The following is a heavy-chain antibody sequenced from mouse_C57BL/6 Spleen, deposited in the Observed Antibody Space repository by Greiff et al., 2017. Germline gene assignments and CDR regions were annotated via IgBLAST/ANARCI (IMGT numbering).Heavy chain of an antibody. V-gene: IGHV1-81*01. Sequence: AQLQQSGAELARPGASVKLSCKASGYTFTSYGISWVKQRTGQGLEWIGEIYPRSGNTYYNEKFKGKATLTADQSSSTAYMELRSLTSEDSAVYFCARSAYDYDVYFDYWGQGTTLTVSS. CDR1: GYTFTSYG. CDR2: IYPRSGNT. D-gene: IGHD2-4*01. CDR3: ARSAYDYDVYFDY. J-gene: IGHJ2*01.